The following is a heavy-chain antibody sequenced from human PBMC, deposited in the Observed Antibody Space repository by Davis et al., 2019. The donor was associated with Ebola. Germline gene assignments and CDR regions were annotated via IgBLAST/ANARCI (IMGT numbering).Heavy chain of an antibody. CDR2: IRQTGTI. Sequence: SLNIPCSASGFTFSSYEMKSVRQVPGKGLGWVSYIRQTGTIYYADSVKGRFTISRDNARNSLYLQMNSLRAEDTAVYYCARERLECGGDCHDYWGQGTLVTVSS. V-gene: IGHV3-48*03. J-gene: IGHJ4*02. D-gene: IGHD2-21*01. CDR1: GFTFSSYE. CDR3: ARERLECGGDCHDY.